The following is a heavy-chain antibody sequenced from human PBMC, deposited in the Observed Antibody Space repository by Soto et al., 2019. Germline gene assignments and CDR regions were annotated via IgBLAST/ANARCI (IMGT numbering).Heavy chain of an antibody. V-gene: IGHV1-8*01. CDR1: GYTFTSYD. Sequence: ASVKVSCKASGYTFTSYDINWVRQATGQGLEWMGWVNPNSGNTAYAQKFQGRVTMTRNTSISTAYMELSSLRSEDTAVYYCARERSDLGGMDVWGQGTTVTVSS. D-gene: IGHD3-16*01. J-gene: IGHJ6*02. CDR3: ARERSDLGGMDV. CDR2: VNPNSGNT.